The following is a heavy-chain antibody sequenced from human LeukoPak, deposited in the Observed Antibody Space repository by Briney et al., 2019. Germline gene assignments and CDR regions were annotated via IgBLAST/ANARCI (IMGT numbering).Heavy chain of an antibody. D-gene: IGHD5-18*01. CDR3: ARAGRGYSYGYYWFDP. V-gene: IGHV4-4*07. CDR2: IYTSGST. CDR1: GGSFSSYY. Sequence: SETLSLTCTVSGGSFSSYYWSWIRQPAGKGLEWIGRIYTSGSTNYNPSLKSRVTTSVDTSKNQFSLKLSSVTAADTAVYYCARAGRGYSYGYYWFDPWGQGTLVTVSS. J-gene: IGHJ5*02.